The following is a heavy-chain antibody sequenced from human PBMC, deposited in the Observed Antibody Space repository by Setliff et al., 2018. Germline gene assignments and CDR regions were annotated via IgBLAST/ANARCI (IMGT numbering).Heavy chain of an antibody. J-gene: IGHJ3*02. CDR3: ASLTRRGYSYGYEAFDI. Sequence: PSETLSLTCTVSGSSISSHYWSWIRQPPGKGLEWIGSIYYSGSTNYNPSLKSRVTISVDTSKNQFSLQLSSVTAADTAAYSCASLTRRGYSYGYEAFDIWGQGTMVTVSS. CDR2: IYYSGST. D-gene: IGHD5-18*01. V-gene: IGHV4-59*11. CDR1: GSSISSHY.